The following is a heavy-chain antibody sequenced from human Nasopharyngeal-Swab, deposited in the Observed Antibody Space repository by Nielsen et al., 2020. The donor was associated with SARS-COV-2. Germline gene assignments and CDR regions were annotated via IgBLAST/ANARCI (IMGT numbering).Heavy chain of an antibody. CDR3: SRCGGSCYTGKDY. CDR2: IRSKGNSYAT. J-gene: IGHJ4*02. Sequence: ESLKISSAASGFIFSDSAIHWVRQASGKGLEWVGRIRSKGNSYATEYAASVEGRFTISRDDSKNTAYLQMNSLMTEDTAVYYCSRCGGSCYTGKDYWGQGTLVTVSS. V-gene: IGHV3-73*01. CDR1: GFIFSDSA. D-gene: IGHD2-15*01.